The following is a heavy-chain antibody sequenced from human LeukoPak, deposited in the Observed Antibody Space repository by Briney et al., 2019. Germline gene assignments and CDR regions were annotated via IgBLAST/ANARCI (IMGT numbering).Heavy chain of an antibody. Sequence: RPSETLSLTCAVYGGSFSGYYWSCIRQPPGKGLEWIGEINHSGSTNYNPSLKSRVTISVDTSKNQFSLKLSPVTAADTAVYYCARGRPLYSSSWTSDYWGQGTLVTVSS. D-gene: IGHD6-13*01. CDR2: INHSGST. V-gene: IGHV4-34*01. CDR3: ARGRPLYSSSWTSDY. CDR1: GGSFSGYY. J-gene: IGHJ4*02.